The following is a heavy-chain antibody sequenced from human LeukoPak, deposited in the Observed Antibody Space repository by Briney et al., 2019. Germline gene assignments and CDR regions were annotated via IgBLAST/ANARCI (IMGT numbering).Heavy chain of an antibody. V-gene: IGHV3-33*01. J-gene: IGHJ2*01. CDR2: IWYDGSNK. Sequence: GGSLRLSCAASGFTFSSYGMHWVRQAPGKGLEWVAVIWYDGSNKYYADSVKGRFSISRDNSKNTLFLQMNSLRAEDTAVYYCARGGAVAWQRYFDLWGRGTLVTVSS. D-gene: IGHD6-19*01. CDR3: ARGGAVAWQRYFDL. CDR1: GFTFSSYG.